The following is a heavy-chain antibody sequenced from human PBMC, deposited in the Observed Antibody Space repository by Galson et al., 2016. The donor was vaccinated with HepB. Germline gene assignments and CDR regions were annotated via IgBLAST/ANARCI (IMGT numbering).Heavy chain of an antibody. CDR1: EFTFSTYG. D-gene: IGHD6-13*01. V-gene: IGHV3-33*01. CDR3: AREMHVAAAAAFDF. J-gene: IGHJ4*02. CDR2: IWHDGSNK. Sequence: SLRLSCAASEFTFSTYGMHWVRQAPGKGLEWVALIWHDGSNKYYADSVKGRFTISRDNPKNTLYLQMNSLKVEDTAVYYCAREMHVAAAAAFDFWGRGTPVTVSS.